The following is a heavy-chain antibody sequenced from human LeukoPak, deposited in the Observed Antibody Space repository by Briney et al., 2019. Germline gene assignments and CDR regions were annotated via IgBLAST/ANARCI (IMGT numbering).Heavy chain of an antibody. V-gene: IGHV4-59*01. CDR2: IDYSGST. CDR1: GGSISSFY. D-gene: IGHD6-19*01. J-gene: IGHJ4*02. CDR3: AREGKLTGYFGGLGFNY. Sequence: SETLSLTCTVSGGSISSFYWSWIRQPPGKGLEWIGNIDYSGSTIYNPALKSRVTMSVDTSKNQFSLNLTSVTAADTAVYYCAREGKLTGYFGGLGFNYWGQGILVTVSS.